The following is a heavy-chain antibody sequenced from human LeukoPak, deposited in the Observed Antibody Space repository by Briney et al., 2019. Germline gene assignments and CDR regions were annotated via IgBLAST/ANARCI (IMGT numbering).Heavy chain of an antibody. CDR3: ARRLRYSSCDY. J-gene: IGHJ4*02. CDR1: GFTLSTYS. D-gene: IGHD6-19*01. V-gene: IGHV3-21*01. Sequence: GGSLRLSCAASGFTLSTYSMNWVRQAPGKGLEWVSSITSSSSYYADSVKGRFTISRDNAKNSLFLQMNSLRAEDTAVYYCARRLRYSSCDYWGQGTLVTVSS. CDR2: ITSSSSY.